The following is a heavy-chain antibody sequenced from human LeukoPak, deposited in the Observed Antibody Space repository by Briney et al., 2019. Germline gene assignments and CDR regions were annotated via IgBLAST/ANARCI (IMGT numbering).Heavy chain of an antibody. D-gene: IGHD6-19*01. J-gene: IGHJ4*02. CDR1: GFTFSSYA. CDR2: ITASGGNS. V-gene: IGHV3-23*01. CDR3: AKARRYTSDLDY. Sequence: GGSLRLSCAASGFTFSSYALSWVRQTPGKGLEWVSAITASGGNSYYTDSVKGRFTISRDISKSTLFLQLNSLRAEDTAVYYCAKARRYTSDLDYWGQGTLVTVSS.